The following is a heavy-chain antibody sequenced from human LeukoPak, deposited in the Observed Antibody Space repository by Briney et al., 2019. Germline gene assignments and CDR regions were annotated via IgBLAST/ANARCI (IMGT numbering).Heavy chain of an antibody. V-gene: IGHV3-66*01. Sequence: GGSLRLSCAASGFTVSSNYMSWVRQAPGKGLEWVSAIYTGGSAYYAGSVKGRFTIPRDNSKNTLYLQMNSLRAEDTAVYYCARNLYYYDSSGYYYYWGQGTLVTVSS. J-gene: IGHJ4*02. D-gene: IGHD3-22*01. CDR1: GFTVSSNY. CDR2: IYTGGSA. CDR3: ARNLYYYDSSGYYYY.